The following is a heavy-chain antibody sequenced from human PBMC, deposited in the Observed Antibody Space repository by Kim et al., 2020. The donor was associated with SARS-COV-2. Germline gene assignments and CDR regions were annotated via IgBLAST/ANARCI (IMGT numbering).Heavy chain of an antibody. V-gene: IGHV3-33*06. CDR2: IWYDGSNK. Sequence: GGSLRLSCAASGFTFSSYAMHWVRQAPGKGLEWVAVIWYDGSNKYYADSVKGRFTISRDNSKNTLYLQMNSLRAEDTAVYYCAKQLKWELLYDYWGQGTL. J-gene: IGHJ4*02. CDR1: GFTFSSYA. D-gene: IGHD1-26*01. CDR3: AKQLKWELLYDY.